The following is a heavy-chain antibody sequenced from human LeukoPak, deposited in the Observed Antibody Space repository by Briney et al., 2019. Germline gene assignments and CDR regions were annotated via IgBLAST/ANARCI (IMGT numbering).Heavy chain of an antibody. CDR2: INPNRCGT. Sequence: ASVNVSCKASGYTFTRYYMHWVRQAPGQGLEWVGWINPNRCGTNYAQKFQGRVTMTRDTSISTAYMELSRLRSDDTAVYYCARDYPYGSGSYYFDPWGQGTLVTVSS. D-gene: IGHD3-10*01. CDR1: GYTFTRYY. J-gene: IGHJ5*02. V-gene: IGHV1-2*02. CDR3: ARDYPYGSGSYYFDP.